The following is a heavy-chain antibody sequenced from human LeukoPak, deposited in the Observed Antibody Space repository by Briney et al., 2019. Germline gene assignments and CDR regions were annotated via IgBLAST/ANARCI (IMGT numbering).Heavy chain of an antibody. CDR2: ISPSGSST. V-gene: IGHV3-23*01. D-gene: IGHD6-13*01. CDR3: AKRSVLSNTWYYFDY. J-gene: IGHJ4*02. CDR1: GFTFSTYA. Sequence: GWSLRLSCAASGFTFSTYAMSWVRQAPGKGLEWFSTISPSGSSTYYADSVKGRFTISRDNSKNTLYLQMNSLRAEDTAVYFCAKRSVLSNTWYYFDYWGQGTLVTVSS.